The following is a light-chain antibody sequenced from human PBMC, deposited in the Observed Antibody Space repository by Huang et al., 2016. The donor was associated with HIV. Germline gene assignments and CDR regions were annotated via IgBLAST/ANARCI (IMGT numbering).Light chain of an antibody. CDR2: AAS. CDR3: QQSSSTPFT. J-gene: IGKJ3*01. Sequence: DIQMTQSPSSLSASVGDRVTITCRASQTITSFLNWYQQKPGKAPKLLIYAASSLQSGVPSRFSGSGSGTSFTLTINTLQPEDFVTYYCQQSSSTPFTFGPGTRVDIK. V-gene: IGKV1-39*01. CDR1: QTITSF.